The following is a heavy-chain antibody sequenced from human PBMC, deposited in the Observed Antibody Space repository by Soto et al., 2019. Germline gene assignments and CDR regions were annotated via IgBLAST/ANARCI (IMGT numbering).Heavy chain of an antibody. CDR1: GGSISSSSYY. Sequence: SETLSLTCTVSGGSISSSSYYWGWIRQPPGKGLEWLGIMYYSGSSYYNPSLKSRGTVSVDTSKNQFSLKLSSVTAADTAVYYCARQVTTWGWFDPWGQGTLVTVSS. CDR3: ARQVTTWGWFDP. CDR2: MYYSGSS. D-gene: IGHD4-4*01. J-gene: IGHJ5*02. V-gene: IGHV4-39*01.